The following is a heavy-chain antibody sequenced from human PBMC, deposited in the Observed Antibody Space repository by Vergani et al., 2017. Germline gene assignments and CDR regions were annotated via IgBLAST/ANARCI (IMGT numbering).Heavy chain of an antibody. CDR1: GFRFREHG. Sequence: EVQLLESGGGSVQPGESLRLSCVASGFRFREHGMNWVRQAPGKGLEWVSGISGHDHRTLYADSVKGRFIISRDDSKNTLYLQMNSLRPEDTAVYYCAGGMTTETTDLDGFDIWGQGTMVSVSS. CDR3: AGGMTTETTDLDGFDI. CDR2: ISGHDHRT. V-gene: IGHV3-23*01. D-gene: IGHD4-17*01. J-gene: IGHJ3*02.